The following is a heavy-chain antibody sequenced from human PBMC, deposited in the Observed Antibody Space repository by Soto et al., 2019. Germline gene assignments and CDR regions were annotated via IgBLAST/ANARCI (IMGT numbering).Heavy chain of an antibody. V-gene: IGHV5-51*01. D-gene: IGHD5-12*01. CDR1: GYSFTSYW. Sequence: PGESLKTSCKGSGYSFTSYWIGWVRQMPGKGLEWKGIIYPGDSDTRYSPSFQGQVTISADKSISTAYLQWSSLKASDTAMYYCARPGGYDPTGDAFDIWGQGTMVTVSS. J-gene: IGHJ3*02. CDR3: ARPGGYDPTGDAFDI. CDR2: IYPGDSDT.